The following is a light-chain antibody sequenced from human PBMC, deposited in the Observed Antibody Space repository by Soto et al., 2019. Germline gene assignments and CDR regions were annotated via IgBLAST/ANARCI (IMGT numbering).Light chain of an antibody. Sequence: DIQMTQSPSSLSTSVGDRVTITCQASHGIRNFLSWYQQKPAKAPKVLIYDASNLETGVPSRFSGSGSGTHLTFTINSLQPEDIATYYCQQYEDLPLTFGGGTKVDIK. J-gene: IGKJ4*01. V-gene: IGKV1-33*01. CDR3: QQYEDLPLT. CDR2: DAS. CDR1: HGIRNF.